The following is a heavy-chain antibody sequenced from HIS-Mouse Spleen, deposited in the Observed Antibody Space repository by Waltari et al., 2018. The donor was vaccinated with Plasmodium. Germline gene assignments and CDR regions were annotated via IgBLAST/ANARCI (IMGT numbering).Heavy chain of an antibody. V-gene: IGHV1-2*02. CDR3: ARVLGYKAAAGTFVEYFQH. Sequence: QVQLVQSGAEVKKPGASVKVSCKASGYTFNGYYMHWVVPAPGQGLEWMGWINPNSGGTNYAQKFQGRVTMTRDTSISTAYMELSRLRSDDTAVYYCARVLGYKAAAGTFVEYFQHWGQGTLVTVSS. D-gene: IGHD6-13*01. CDR2: INPNSGGT. J-gene: IGHJ1*01. CDR1: GYTFNGYY.